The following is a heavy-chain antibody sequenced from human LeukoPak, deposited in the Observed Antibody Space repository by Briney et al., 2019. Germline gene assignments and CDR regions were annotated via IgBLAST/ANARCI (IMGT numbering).Heavy chain of an antibody. CDR1: GFTFSSYS. CDR2: ISSSSSFI. CDR3: ASFGPHEWELRDY. Sequence: GGSLRLSCAASGFTFSSYSMNWVRQAPGKGLEWVSSISSSSSFIYYADSAKGRFTISRDNAKNSLYLQMNRLRAEDTAVYYCASFGPHEWELRDYWGQGTLVTVSS. J-gene: IGHJ4*02. V-gene: IGHV3-21*01. D-gene: IGHD1-26*01.